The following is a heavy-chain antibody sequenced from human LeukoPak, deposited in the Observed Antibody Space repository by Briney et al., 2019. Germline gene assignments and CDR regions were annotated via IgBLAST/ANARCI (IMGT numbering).Heavy chain of an antibody. Sequence: PSETLSLTCTVSGGSFSSYYGSWIRQPAGKGLEWIGRIYTSGSTNYNPSLKSRVTISVDTSKNQFSLKLSSVTAADTAVYYCARGGLVVPAAPGAFDIWGQGTMVTVSS. J-gene: IGHJ3*02. D-gene: IGHD2-2*01. CDR3: ARGGLVVPAAPGAFDI. CDR2: IYTSGST. V-gene: IGHV4-4*07. CDR1: GGSFSSYY.